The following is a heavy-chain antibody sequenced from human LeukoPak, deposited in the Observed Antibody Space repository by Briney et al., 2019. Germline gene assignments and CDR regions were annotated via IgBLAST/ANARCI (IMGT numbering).Heavy chain of an antibody. CDR3: ARDGYNIAGAFDI. CDR1: GGSISSYY. V-gene: IGHV4-59*01. D-gene: IGHD5-24*01. Sequence: SETLSLTCTVSGGSISSYYWSWIPQPPGKGLEWIGYIYYSGGTNYNPSLKSRVTISVDTSKNQFSLKLSSVTAADTAVYYCARDGYNIAGAFDIWGQGTMVTVSS. J-gene: IGHJ3*02. CDR2: IYYSGGT.